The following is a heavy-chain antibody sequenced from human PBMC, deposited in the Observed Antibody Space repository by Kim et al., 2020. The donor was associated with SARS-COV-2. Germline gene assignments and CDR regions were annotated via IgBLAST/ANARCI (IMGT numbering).Heavy chain of an antibody. CDR3: ASGPVGIAVAP. J-gene: IGHJ5*02. D-gene: IGHD6-19*01. Sequence: GYAQTFQGRVTMTRNTSISTAYMELSSLRSEDTAVYYCASGPVGIAVAPWGQGTLVTVSS. V-gene: IGHV1-8*01.